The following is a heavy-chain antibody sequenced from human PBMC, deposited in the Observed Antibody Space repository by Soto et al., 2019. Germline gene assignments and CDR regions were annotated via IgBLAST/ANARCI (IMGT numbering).Heavy chain of an antibody. Sequence: SETLSLTCSVSGGSRRDYYWSWIRQSPGKGPEWIGYIYYSGNTNYNPSPKSRVTISVDMPKSLFSLKLNSVTAADTAVYYCARQLGLWQPLDYWGRGTLVTVSS. V-gene: IGHV4-59*01. J-gene: IGHJ4*02. D-gene: IGHD1-1*01. CDR2: IYYSGNT. CDR1: GGSRRDYY. CDR3: ARQLGLWQPLDY.